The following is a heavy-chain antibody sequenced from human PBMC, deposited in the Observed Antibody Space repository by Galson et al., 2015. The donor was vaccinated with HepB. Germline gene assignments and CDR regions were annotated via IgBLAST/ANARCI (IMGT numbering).Heavy chain of an antibody. J-gene: IGHJ6*02. D-gene: IGHD3-16*01. CDR2: INPNSGGT. CDR3: ARDQKNWGISGGYYYYGMDV. CDR1: GYTFTGYY. V-gene: IGHV1-2*04. Sequence: SVKVSCKASGYTFTGYYMHWVRQAPGQGLEWMGWINPNSGGTNYAQKFQGWVTMTRDTSISTAYMELSRLRSDDTAVYYCARDQKNWGISGGYYYYGMDVWGQGTTVTVSS.